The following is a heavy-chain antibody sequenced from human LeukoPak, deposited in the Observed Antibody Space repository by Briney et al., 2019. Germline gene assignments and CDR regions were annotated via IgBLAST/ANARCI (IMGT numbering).Heavy chain of an antibody. CDR3: ARDPDDFWSGYSNYYMDV. Sequence: GGSLRLSCAASGFTFSSYWMSWVRQAPGKGLEWVANIKQDGSEKYYVDSVKGRFTISRDNAKNSLYLQMNSLRAEDTAVYYCARDPDDFWSGYSNYYMDVWGKRTTVTVSS. J-gene: IGHJ6*03. CDR1: GFTFSSYW. CDR2: IKQDGSEK. D-gene: IGHD3-3*01. V-gene: IGHV3-7*01.